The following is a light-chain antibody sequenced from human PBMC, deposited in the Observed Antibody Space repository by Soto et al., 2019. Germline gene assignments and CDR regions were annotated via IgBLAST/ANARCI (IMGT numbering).Light chain of an antibody. J-gene: IGKJ5*01. Sequence: EIVLTQSPATLSLSPGERATLSCRASQSVSSYLAWYQQKPGQAPTLLIYDASNRATGIPARFSGSGSGTDSPLTTSSLEPEEFAVYYCQQRSNWSAITFGQGTRLEIK. CDR1: QSVSSY. CDR2: DAS. CDR3: QQRSNWSAIT. V-gene: IGKV3-11*01.